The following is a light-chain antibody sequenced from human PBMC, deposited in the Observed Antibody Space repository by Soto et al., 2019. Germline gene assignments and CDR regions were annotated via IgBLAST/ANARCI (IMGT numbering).Light chain of an antibody. J-gene: IGLJ1*01. CDR3: SSYTSSTAYV. V-gene: IGLV2-14*01. CDR2: EVT. Sequence: QPALTQPASVSGSPGQSITISCTGTSSDVGGYNYVSWYQLHPGKAPKLILYEVTNRPSGVSDRFSGSKSGNTASLTISGLQAEDEADYYCSSYTSSTAYVFGTGTKV. CDR1: SSDVGGYNY.